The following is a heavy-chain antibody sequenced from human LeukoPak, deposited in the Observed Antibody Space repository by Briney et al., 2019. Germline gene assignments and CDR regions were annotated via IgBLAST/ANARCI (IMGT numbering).Heavy chain of an antibody. CDR2: IYYSGST. Sequence: SETLSLTCTVSGXSISSYYWSWIRQPPGKGLEWIGYIYYSGSTNYNPSLKSRVTISVDTSKNQFSLKLSSVTAADTAVYYCARHRRIAAAVDYWGQGTLVTVSS. J-gene: IGHJ4*02. D-gene: IGHD6-13*01. V-gene: IGHV4-59*08. CDR1: GXSISSYY. CDR3: ARHRRIAAAVDY.